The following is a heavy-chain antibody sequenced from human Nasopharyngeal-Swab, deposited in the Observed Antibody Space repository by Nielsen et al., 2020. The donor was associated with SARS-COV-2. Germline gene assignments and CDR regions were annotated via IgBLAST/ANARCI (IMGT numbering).Heavy chain of an antibody. J-gene: IGHJ6*02. V-gene: IGHV3-23*01. D-gene: IGHD6-6*01. Sequence: LSLTCAASGFTFSSYAMSWVRQAPGKGLEWVSAISGSGGSTYYADSVKGRFTISRDNSKNTLYLQMNSLRAEDTAVYYCAKEYSSSGYGMDVWGQGTTVTVSS. CDR2: ISGSGGST. CDR1: GFTFSSYA. CDR3: AKEYSSSGYGMDV.